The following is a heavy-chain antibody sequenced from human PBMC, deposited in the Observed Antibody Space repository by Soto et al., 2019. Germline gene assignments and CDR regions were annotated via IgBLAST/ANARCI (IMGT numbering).Heavy chain of an antibody. CDR2: ISAYNGNT. J-gene: IGHJ6*02. D-gene: IGHD2-2*01. CDR3: ARAPRTRELVPAAMIHYYYGMDV. Sequence: QVHLVQSGAEVKQPGASVKVSCKASGYTFSTYGITWVRQAPGQGLEWMGWISAYNGNTNYAQNLQGRVTMTTDTSTNTAYMELRSLRSGDTAIYYCARAPRTRELVPAAMIHYYYGMDVWGQGTTVTVSS. CDR1: GYTFSTYG. V-gene: IGHV1-18*01.